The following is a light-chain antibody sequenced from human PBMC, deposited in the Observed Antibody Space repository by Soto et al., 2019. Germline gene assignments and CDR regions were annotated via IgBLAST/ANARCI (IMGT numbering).Light chain of an antibody. J-gene: IGKJ1*01. CDR1: QSVSIN. CDR3: QQYNNWPRT. V-gene: IGKV3-15*01. CDR2: GAS. Sequence: IVITQSPATRSLSPGERATLSCMASQSVSINLAWYQQKPGQAPRLLIYGASTRATGIPARFSGSGSGTEFTLTISSLQSEDFAVYYCQQYNNWPRTFGQGTKV.